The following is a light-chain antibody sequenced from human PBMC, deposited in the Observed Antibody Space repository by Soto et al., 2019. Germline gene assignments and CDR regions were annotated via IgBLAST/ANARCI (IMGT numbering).Light chain of an antibody. Sequence: DIGMSQSPDSLCVSLGERATINFKSSQIVFYSPENKNYLAWYQQKPEQPPKLLIYWASTRESGVPDQFSGSGSGTDFTLTISSLQAEDVAVYYCQQYYTPPWPLCQRTKVAIK. CDR2: WAS. J-gene: IGKJ1*01. V-gene: IGKV4-1*01. CDR1: QIVFYSPENKNY. CDR3: QQYYTPPWP.